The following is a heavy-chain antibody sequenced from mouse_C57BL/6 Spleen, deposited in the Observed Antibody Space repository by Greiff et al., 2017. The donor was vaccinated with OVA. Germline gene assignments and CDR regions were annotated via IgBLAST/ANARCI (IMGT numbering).Heavy chain of an antibody. CDR2: IGPGSGST. CDR3: ASEYGSSLYYFDY. Sequence: VQLQQSGAELVKPGASVKISCKASGYTFTDYYINWVKQRPGQGLEWIGKIGPGSGSTYYNENFKGKATLTADKSSSTAYMQLSSLTSEDSAVYFCASEYGSSLYYFDYWGQGTTLTVSS. CDR1: GYTFTDYY. D-gene: IGHD1-1*01. J-gene: IGHJ2*01. V-gene: IGHV1-77*01.